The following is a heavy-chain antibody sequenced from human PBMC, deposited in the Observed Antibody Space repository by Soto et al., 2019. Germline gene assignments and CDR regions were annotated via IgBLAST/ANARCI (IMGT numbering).Heavy chain of an antibody. CDR3: AKSLSMATSFDY. CDR1: GFTFSSYA. D-gene: IGHD2-21*01. Sequence: GGSLRLSCAASGFTFSSYAINWVRQVPGKGPEWVSHISVTGDTYYADSVKGRFTISRDNSKNTLFLQMNSLRAEDTAVYYCAKSLSMATSFDYWGQGTPVTVSS. V-gene: IGHV3-23*01. CDR2: ISVTGDT. J-gene: IGHJ4*02.